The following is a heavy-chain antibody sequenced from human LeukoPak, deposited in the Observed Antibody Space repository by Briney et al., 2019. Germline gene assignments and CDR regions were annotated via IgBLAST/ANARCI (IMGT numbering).Heavy chain of an antibody. Sequence: GESLRLSCAASGFTFSSYGMHWVRQAPGKGLEWVAVISYDGSNKYYADSVKGRFTISRDNSKNTLYLQMNSLRAEDTAVYYCAIGNEYYFDYWGQGTLVTVSS. D-gene: IGHD3-10*01. CDR3: AIGNEYYFDY. V-gene: IGHV3-30*03. J-gene: IGHJ4*02. CDR2: ISYDGSNK. CDR1: GFTFSSYG.